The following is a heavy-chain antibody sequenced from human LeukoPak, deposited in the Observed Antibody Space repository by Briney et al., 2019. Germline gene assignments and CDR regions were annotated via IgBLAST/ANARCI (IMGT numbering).Heavy chain of an antibody. D-gene: IGHD6-19*01. CDR2: ISYDGSNK. J-gene: IGHJ4*02. CDR3: ARARSGWYLGQFGY. CDR1: GFTFSSYA. Sequence: GGSLRLSCVVSGFTFSSYAMHWVRQAPGKGLEWVAVISYDGSNKYYADSVKGRFTISRDNSKNTLYLQMNSLRAEDTAVYYCARARSGWYLGQFGYWGQGTLVTVSS. V-gene: IGHV3-30*04.